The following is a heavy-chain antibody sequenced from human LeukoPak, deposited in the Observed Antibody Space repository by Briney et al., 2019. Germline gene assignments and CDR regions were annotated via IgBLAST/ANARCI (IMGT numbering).Heavy chain of an antibody. CDR3: ARRNIRFGGRTLDY. D-gene: IGHD3-10*01. CDR1: GGSFSGYY. CDR2: INHSGST. V-gene: IGHV4-34*01. Sequence: PSETLSLTCAVYGGSFSGYYWSWLRQPPGKGLEWIGEINHSGSTNYNPSLKSRVTISVDTSKNQFSLKLSSVTAADTAVYYCARRNIRFGGRTLDYWGQGTLVTVSS. J-gene: IGHJ4*02.